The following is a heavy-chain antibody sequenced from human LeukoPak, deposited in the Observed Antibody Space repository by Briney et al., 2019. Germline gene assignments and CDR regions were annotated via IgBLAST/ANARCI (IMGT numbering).Heavy chain of an antibody. J-gene: IGHJ6*02. CDR2: ISGSGGST. V-gene: IGHV3-23*01. CDR3: ARGYCSGGSCWLYYYGMDV. D-gene: IGHD2-15*01. CDR1: GFTFSSYA. Sequence: GGSLRLSCAASGFTFSSYAMSWVRQAPGKGLEWVSAISGSGGSTYYADSVKGRFTISRDNSKNTLYLQMNSLRAEDTAVYYCARGYCSGGSCWLYYYGMDVWGQGTTVTVSS.